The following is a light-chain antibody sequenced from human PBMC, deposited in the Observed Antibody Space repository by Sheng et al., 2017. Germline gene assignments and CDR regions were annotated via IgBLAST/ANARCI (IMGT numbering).Light chain of an antibody. CDR1: QDITNY. CDR2: AAS. J-gene: IGKJ2*01. V-gene: IGKV1-27*01. CDR3: QQYYSTRYT. Sequence: DIQMTQSPSSLSASVGDRVTITCRASQDITNYLAWYQQRPGKVPMLLIYAASTLQSGVPSRFSGSGSGTDFTLTISSLQTEDVAVYYCQQYYSTRYTFGQGTKLEI.